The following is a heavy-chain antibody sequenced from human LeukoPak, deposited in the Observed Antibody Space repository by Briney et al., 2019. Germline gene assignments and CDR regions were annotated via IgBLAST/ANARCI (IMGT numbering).Heavy chain of an antibody. CDR3: ARADVDTAYYMDV. Sequence: GGSLRLSCAASGFTFSSYSMNWVRQAPGKGLEWVSYISGSSSTIYYADSVRGRFTISRDNAKNSLNLQMNSLRAEDTAVYYCARADVDTAYYMDVWGKGTTVTVSS. CDR2: ISGSSSTI. D-gene: IGHD5-18*01. CDR1: GFTFSSYS. V-gene: IGHV3-48*04. J-gene: IGHJ6*03.